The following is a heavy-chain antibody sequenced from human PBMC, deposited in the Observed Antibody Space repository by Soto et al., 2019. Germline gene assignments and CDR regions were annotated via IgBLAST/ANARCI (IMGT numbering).Heavy chain of an antibody. Sequence: QVQLVQSGAEVKKPGASVKVSCKASGYTFTSYGISWVRQAPGQGLEWMGWISAYNGNTNYAQKLQGRVTMTTDTSTSTAHMELRSLRSDDPAVYYCARDSGWSSWVEMARNGWFGPWGQGTLVTVSS. CDR2: ISAYNGNT. V-gene: IGHV1-18*04. D-gene: IGHD1-26*01. J-gene: IGHJ5*02. CDR1: GYTFTSYG. CDR3: ARDSGWSSWVEMARNGWFGP.